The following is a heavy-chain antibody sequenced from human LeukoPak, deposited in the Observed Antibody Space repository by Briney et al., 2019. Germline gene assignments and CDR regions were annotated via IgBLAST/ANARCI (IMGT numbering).Heavy chain of an antibody. V-gene: IGHV4-59*01. Sequence: PSETLSLTCTVSGCSMSGYYWIWIRQPPGKELEWIGYIYYSGSTNYNPSLKSRVSISGDTSKNQFSLKLSSVTAADTAVYYCARSFCTAISCYSFFDYWGQGTLVTVSS. CDR2: IYYSGST. D-gene: IGHD2-2*01. CDR1: GCSMSGYY. CDR3: ARSFCTAISCYSFFDY. J-gene: IGHJ4*02.